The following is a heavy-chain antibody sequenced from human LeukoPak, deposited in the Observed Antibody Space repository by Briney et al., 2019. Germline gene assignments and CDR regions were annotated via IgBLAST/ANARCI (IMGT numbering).Heavy chain of an antibody. V-gene: IGHV3-7*05. CDR3: ARDATPPGLIFDS. J-gene: IGHJ4*02. D-gene: IGHD1-14*01. Sequence: PGGSLRLSCEASGFTFSAFWMNWVRQAPGKGLEWVASINQDGNERTYMDSVRGRFTISRDNAKNSLFLQMNSLRVEDTAIYFCARDATPPGLIFDSWGQGTLVTVSS. CDR2: INQDGNER. CDR1: GFTFSAFW.